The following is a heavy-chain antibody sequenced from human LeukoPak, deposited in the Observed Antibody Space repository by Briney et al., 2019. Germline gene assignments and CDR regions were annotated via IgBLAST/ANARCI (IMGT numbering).Heavy chain of an antibody. CDR2: ISSHGSSI. CDR3: ARTGQYCSGGTCYSGQFDF. CDR1: GFTFSSSW. D-gene: IGHD2-15*01. Sequence: PGGSLRLSCAASGFTFSSSWMSWVRQAPGKGLEYVSYISSHGSSIHYADSVKGRFTISRDNANNSLFLQMNSLRAEDTAVYYCARTGQYCSGGTCYSGQFDFWGQGTLVTVSS. V-gene: IGHV3-48*04. J-gene: IGHJ4*02.